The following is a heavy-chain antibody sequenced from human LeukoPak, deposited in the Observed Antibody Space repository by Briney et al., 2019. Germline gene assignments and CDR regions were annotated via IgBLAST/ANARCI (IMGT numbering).Heavy chain of an antibody. V-gene: IGHV3-21*01. CDR1: GFTFSSYG. D-gene: IGHD2-15*01. CDR2: ISTSSSYI. J-gene: IGHJ5*02. Sequence: GGSLRLSCAASGFTFSSYGMHWVRQAPGKGLEWVSSISTSSSYIYYADSVKGRFTISRDNARNSLYLQMNTLRAEDTAVYSCARGADGVSSNSRGWFDPWGQGTLVTVSS. CDR3: ARGADGVSSNSRGWFDP.